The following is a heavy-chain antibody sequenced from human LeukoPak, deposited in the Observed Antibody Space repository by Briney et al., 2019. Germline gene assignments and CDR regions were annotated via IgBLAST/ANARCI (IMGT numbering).Heavy chain of an antibody. V-gene: IGHV4-34*01. CDR3: ASQCSGGSCYSGSYY. J-gene: IGHJ4*02. CDR1: GGSFSGYY. Sequence: PSETLSLTCAVYGGSFSGYYWSWIRQSPGKGLEWIGEINHSGSTNYNPSLKSRVTISLDTSKNQFSLKLSSVTAADTAVYYCASQCSGGSCYSGSYYWGQGTLVTVSS. D-gene: IGHD2-15*01. CDR2: INHSGST.